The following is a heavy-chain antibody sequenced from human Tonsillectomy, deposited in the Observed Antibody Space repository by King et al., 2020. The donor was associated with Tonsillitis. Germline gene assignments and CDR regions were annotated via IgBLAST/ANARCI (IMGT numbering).Heavy chain of an antibody. J-gene: IGHJ4*02. CDR3: AASGGKAAPWIDY. V-gene: IGHV5-51*03. D-gene: IGHD6-13*01. CDR2: NFPGDSDT. Sequence: QLVQSGAEVKKPGESLKISCKGSGYPFTRFWIGWVRQMPGKGLEWMGVNFPGDSDTRYSPSFQGQVTISSDKSIRTVYLQWSSLKASDTAIYYCAASGGKAAPWIDYWGQGTLVTVSS. CDR1: GYPFTRFW.